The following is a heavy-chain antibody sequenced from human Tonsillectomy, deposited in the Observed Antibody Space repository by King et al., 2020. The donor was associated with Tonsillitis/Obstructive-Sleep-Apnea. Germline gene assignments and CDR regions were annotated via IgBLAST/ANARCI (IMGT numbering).Heavy chain of an antibody. CDR2: MYPGDSDT. V-gene: IGHV5-51*01. J-gene: IGHJ4*02. D-gene: IGHD5-18*01. CDR1: GYSFTSYW. Sequence: EVQLVESGAEVKKPGESLKISCKGSGYSFTSYWIGWVRQMPGKGLEWMGIMYPGDSDTRYSPSFQGQVTISADKSISTAYLQWSSLKASDTAMYYCARHPARGYSYGSSDYWGQGTLVTVSS. CDR3: ARHPARGYSYGSSDY.